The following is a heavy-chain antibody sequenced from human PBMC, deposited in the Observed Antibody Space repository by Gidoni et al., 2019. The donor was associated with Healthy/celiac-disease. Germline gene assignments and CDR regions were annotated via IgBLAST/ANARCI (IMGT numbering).Heavy chain of an antibody. D-gene: IGHD6-6*01. CDR3: ARGLEEYSSSGGG. CDR1: GFTFSSYS. Sequence: EVQLVESGGGLVKPGGSLRLSCAASGFTFSSYSMNWVRQAPGKGLEWVSSISSSSSYIYYADSVKGRFTISRDNAKNSLYLQMNSLRAEDTAVYYCARGLEEYSSSGGGWGQGTLVTVSS. V-gene: IGHV3-21*01. J-gene: IGHJ4*02. CDR2: ISSSSSYI.